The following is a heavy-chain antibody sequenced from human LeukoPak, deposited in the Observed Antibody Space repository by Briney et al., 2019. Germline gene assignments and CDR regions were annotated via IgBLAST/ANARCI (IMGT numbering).Heavy chain of an antibody. CDR1: GGSFSGYY. J-gene: IGHJ6*03. Sequence: SETLSLTCAVYGGSFSGYYWSWIRQPPGKGLEWIGEINHSGSTNYNPSLKSRVTISVDTSKNQFSLKLSSVTAADTAVYYCARVGLEVTNYYYYYMDVWGKGTTVTVSS. D-gene: IGHD2-21*02. CDR3: ARVGLEVTNYYYYYMDV. CDR2: INHSGST. V-gene: IGHV4-34*01.